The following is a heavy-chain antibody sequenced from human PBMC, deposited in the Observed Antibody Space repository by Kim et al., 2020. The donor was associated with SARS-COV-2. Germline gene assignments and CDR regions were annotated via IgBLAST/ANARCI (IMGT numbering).Heavy chain of an antibody. J-gene: IGHJ3*02. D-gene: IGHD5-12*01. CDR3: ASAVDIVATMMGNDAFDI. Sequence: GGSLRLSCAASGFTVSSNYMSWVRQAPGKGLEWVSVIYSGGSTYYADSVKGRFTISRDNSKNTLYLQMNSLRAEDTAVYYCASAVDIVATMMGNDAFDIWGQGTMVTVSS. V-gene: IGHV3-66*01. CDR1: GFTVSSNY. CDR2: IYSGGST.